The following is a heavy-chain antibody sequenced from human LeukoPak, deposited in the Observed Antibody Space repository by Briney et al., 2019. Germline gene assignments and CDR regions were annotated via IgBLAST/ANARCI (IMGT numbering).Heavy chain of an antibody. CDR2: ISSNGGST. V-gene: IGHV3-64*01. CDR3: ASGVVVPAAFDY. J-gene: IGHJ4*02. CDR1: GFTFSSYA. Sequence: GGSLRLSCAASGFTFSSYAMHWVRQAPGKGLEYVSAISSNGGSTYYANSVKGRFTISRDNSKNTLYLQMGSLRAEDMAVYYCASGVVVPAAFDYWGQGTLVTASS. D-gene: IGHD2-2*01.